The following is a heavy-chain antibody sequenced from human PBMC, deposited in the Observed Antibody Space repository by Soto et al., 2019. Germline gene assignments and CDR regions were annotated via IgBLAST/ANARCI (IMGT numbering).Heavy chain of an antibody. Sequence: ESGPTLVNPTQTLTLTCTFSGFSLSTSGVGVGWIRQPPGKALEWLALIYWDDDKRYSPSLKSRLTITKDTSKNQVVLTMTNMDPVDTATYYCAHSVEGGYYCLYYYYGMDVWGQGTTVTVSS. D-gene: IGHD3-22*01. V-gene: IGHV2-5*02. CDR3: AHSVEGGYYCLYYYYGMDV. CDR2: IYWDDDK. CDR1: GFSLSTSGVG. J-gene: IGHJ6*02.